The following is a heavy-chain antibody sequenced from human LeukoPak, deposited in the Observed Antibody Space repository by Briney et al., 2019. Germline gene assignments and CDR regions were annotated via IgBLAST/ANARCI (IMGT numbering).Heavy chain of an antibody. CDR2: ISSSSSYI. J-gene: IGHJ4*02. CDR3: AKSLVGAVGYDY. D-gene: IGHD1-26*01. V-gene: IGHV3-21*04. CDR1: GFTFSSYS. Sequence: PGGSLRLSCAASGFTFSSYSMNWVRQAPGKGLEWASSISSSSSYIYYADSVKGRFTISRDNAKNSLYLQMNSLRAEDTAVYYCAKSLVGAVGYDYWGQGTLVTVSS.